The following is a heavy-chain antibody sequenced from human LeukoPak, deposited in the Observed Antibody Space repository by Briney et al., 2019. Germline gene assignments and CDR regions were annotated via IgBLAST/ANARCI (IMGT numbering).Heavy chain of an antibody. CDR2: IYYSGST. D-gene: IGHD5-24*01. J-gene: IGHJ2*01. CDR3: AARGDGYNNWYFDL. V-gene: IGHV4-59*01. Sequence: SETLSLTCSVSGGSISSYYWSWIRQPPGKGLEWIGFIYYSGSTNYNPSLKSRVTISLDTSKNQFSLNLSSVTAADTAVYYCAARGDGYNNWYFDLWGRGTLVTVSS. CDR1: GGSISSYY.